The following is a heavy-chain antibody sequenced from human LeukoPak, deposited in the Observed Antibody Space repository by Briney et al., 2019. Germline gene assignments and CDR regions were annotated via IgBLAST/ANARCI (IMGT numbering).Heavy chain of an antibody. J-gene: IGHJ3*02. Sequence: SVKVSCKASGGTFSSYAISWVRQAPGQGLEWMGGIIPIFGTANYAQKFQGRVTITADESTSTAYMELSSLGSEDTAVYYCARDEARRIAVAVAAFDIWGQGTMVTVSS. D-gene: IGHD6-19*01. CDR1: GGTFSSYA. CDR2: IIPIFGTA. V-gene: IGHV1-69*13. CDR3: ARDEARRIAVAVAAFDI.